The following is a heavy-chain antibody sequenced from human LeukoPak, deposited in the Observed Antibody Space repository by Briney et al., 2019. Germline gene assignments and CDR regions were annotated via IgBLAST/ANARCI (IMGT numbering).Heavy chain of an antibody. CDR2: INHSGGT. D-gene: IGHD3-10*01. CDR3: ARGVMVRGARGFDHYGLDV. J-gene: IGHJ6*02. CDR1: GGSFSGYY. V-gene: IGHV4-34*01. Sequence: SETLSLTCAVHGGSFSGYYWSWIRQPPGKGLEWIGEINHSGGTNYNPSPKSRVTISVETSKNQFSLRLSSVTAADTAVYFCARGVMVRGARGFDHYGLDVWGRGTTVTVSS.